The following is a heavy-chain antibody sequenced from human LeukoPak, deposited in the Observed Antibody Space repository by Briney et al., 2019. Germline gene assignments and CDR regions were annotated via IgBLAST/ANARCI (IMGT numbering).Heavy chain of an antibody. CDR2: IYFSGDT. D-gene: IGHD5-18*01. CDR3: ARGPGYSYGRRPGNLDY. J-gene: IGHJ4*02. V-gene: IGHV4-4*07. Sequence: SETLSLTCTVSGGSISTYYWSWIRQPAGKGLEWIGRIYFSGDTNYNPSLKSRVTMSVDTSKNQFSLKLSSVTAADTAVYYCARGPGYSYGRRPGNLDYWGQGTLVTVSS. CDR1: GGSISTYY.